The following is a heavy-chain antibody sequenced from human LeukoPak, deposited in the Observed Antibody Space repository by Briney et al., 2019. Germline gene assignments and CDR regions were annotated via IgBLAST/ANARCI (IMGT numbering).Heavy chain of an antibody. CDR1: GFTFSSYG. CDR3: AKDRKDYDILTGVMDV. V-gene: IGHV3-30*18. Sequence: GRSLRLSCAASGFTFSSYGMHWVRQAPGKGLEWVAVISYDGSNKYYADSVKGRFTIFRDNSKNTLYLQMNSLRAEDTAVYYCAKDRKDYDILTGVMDVWGQGTTVTVSS. CDR2: ISYDGSNK. D-gene: IGHD3-9*01. J-gene: IGHJ6*02.